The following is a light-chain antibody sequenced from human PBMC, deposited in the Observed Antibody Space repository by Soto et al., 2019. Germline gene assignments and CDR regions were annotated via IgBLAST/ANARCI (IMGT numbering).Light chain of an antibody. V-gene: IGLV2-14*01. CDR2: EVS. CDR3: SSYTSISTYV. Sequence: QSALTQPASVSGSPGQSITISCTGTSSDVGGYNSVSWYQQHPGKAPKLMIYEVSNRPSGVSNRFSGSKSGNTASLTISGLQAEDEADYNCSSYTSISTYVFGTGTKVTVL. CDR1: SSDVGGYNS. J-gene: IGLJ1*01.